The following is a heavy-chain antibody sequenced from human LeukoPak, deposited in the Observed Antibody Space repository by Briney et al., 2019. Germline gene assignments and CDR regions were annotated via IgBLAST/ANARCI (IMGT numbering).Heavy chain of an antibody. J-gene: IGHJ4*02. D-gene: IGHD2-21*02. V-gene: IGHV3-23*01. CDR2: ISGSGGST. Sequence: GGSLRLSCAASGFTFSNYAMNWVRQAPGKGLEWVSAISGSGGSTYYADSVKGRFTISRDNSKNTLYLQMNSLRAEDTAIYYCASHASAYCGGDCSLDYWGQGTLVTVSS. CDR3: ASHASAYCGGDCSLDY. CDR1: GFTFSNYA.